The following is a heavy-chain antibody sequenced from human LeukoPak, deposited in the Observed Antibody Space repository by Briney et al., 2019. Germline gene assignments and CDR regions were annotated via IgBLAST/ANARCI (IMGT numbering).Heavy chain of an antibody. D-gene: IGHD4-17*01. CDR1: GFTFNSYA. CDR3: AKGLHYVDCGIFDY. Sequence: GGSLRLSCAASGFTFNSYAMSWVRQAPGKGLEWVSAISASGGTTYYADSVKGRFTISRDNSKNTLYVQMTSLRAEDTAVYYCAKGLHYVDCGIFDYWGEGTLVTVSS. J-gene: IGHJ4*02. CDR2: ISASGGTT. V-gene: IGHV3-23*01.